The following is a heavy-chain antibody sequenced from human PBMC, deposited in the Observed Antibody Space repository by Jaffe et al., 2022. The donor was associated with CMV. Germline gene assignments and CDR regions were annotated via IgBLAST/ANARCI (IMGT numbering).Heavy chain of an antibody. CDR3: ARRILAYCTADGCLNTDHFDY. CDR2: IYPGDSDI. CDR1: GYMFTSYW. J-gene: IGHJ4*02. Sequence: EVQLVQSGAEVKKPGESLKISCKGSGYMFTSYWIAWVRQMPGKGLEWMGSIYPGDSDIKYSPSFQGQVTISADKSTNTAYLQWSSLRASDTAMYYCARRILAYCTADGCLNTDHFDYWGQGTLVTVPS. D-gene: IGHD2-8*02. V-gene: IGHV5-51*01.